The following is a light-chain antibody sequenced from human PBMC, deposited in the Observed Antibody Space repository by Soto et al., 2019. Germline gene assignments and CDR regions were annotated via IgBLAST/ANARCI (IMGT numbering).Light chain of an antibody. V-gene: IGKV2-28*01. Sequence: DIVMTQSPLSLPVTPGEPASISCRSSQSLLHSNGKNYLDWYVQKPGQSPQLLIYLGSNRASGVPDKFSGSGSDTDFTLTISRVEAEDVGVYYCMQALESPWKFGQGTKVEIK. J-gene: IGKJ1*01. CDR2: LGS. CDR1: QSLLHSNGKNY. CDR3: MQALESPWK.